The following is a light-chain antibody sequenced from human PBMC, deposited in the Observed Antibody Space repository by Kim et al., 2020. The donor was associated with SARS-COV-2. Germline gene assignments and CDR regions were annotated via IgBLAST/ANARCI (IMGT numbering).Light chain of an antibody. V-gene: IGLV3-9*01. J-gene: IGLJ3*02. CDR3: QVWDSSTAV. CDR1: NIGNKN. Sequence: VAVPRDTARVTCGGNNIGNKNVRWYQQKPGQAPVLVIYRDSNRPSGIPERFSGSNAGNTATLTISRAQDGDEADYYCQVWDSSTAVFGGGTKLTVL. CDR2: RDS.